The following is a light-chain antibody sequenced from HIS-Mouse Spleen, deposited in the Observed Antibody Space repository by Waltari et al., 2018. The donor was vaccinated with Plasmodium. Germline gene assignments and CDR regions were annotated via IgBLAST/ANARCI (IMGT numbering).Light chain of an antibody. CDR3: QQYNNWPLT. CDR2: GAS. Sequence: EIVMTQSPATLSVSPGERATLSCRASQSVSSNLAWYQQKPGQAPRLLIYGASTRATGIPARLSGSGSGTEFTLTISSMKSEDCAVYYCQQYNNWPLTFGGGTKVEIK. J-gene: IGKJ4*01. CDR1: QSVSSN. V-gene: IGKV3-15*01.